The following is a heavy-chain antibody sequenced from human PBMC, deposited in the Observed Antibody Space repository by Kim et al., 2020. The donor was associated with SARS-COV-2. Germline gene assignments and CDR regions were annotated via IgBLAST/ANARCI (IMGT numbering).Heavy chain of an antibody. CDR3: AKDIRWFGEFRGGFDY. V-gene: IGHV3-30*18. Sequence: GGSLRLSCAASGFTFSSYGMHWVRQAPGKGLEWVAVISYDGSNKYYADSVKGRFTISRDNSKNTLYLQMNSLRAEDTAVYYCAKDIRWFGEFRGGFDYWGQGTLVTVSS. J-gene: IGHJ4*02. CDR2: ISYDGSNK. CDR1: GFTFSSYG. D-gene: IGHD3-10*01.